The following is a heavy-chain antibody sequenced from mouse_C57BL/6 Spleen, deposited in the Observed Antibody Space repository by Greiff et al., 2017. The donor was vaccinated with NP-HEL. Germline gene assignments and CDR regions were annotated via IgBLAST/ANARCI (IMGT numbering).Heavy chain of an antibody. V-gene: IGHV5-17*01. J-gene: IGHJ4*01. Sequence: DVKLVESGGGLVKPGGSLKLSCAASGFTFSDYGMHWVRQAPEKGLEWVAYISSGSSTIYYADTVKGRFTISRDNAKNTLFLQMTSLRSEDTAMYYCASNYGSSYNYAMDYWGQGTSVTVSS. CDR3: ASNYGSSYNYAMDY. CDR1: GFTFSDYG. CDR2: ISSGSSTI. D-gene: IGHD1-1*01.